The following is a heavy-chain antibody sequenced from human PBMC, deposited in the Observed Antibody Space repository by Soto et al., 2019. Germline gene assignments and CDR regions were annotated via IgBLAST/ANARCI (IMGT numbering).Heavy chain of an antibody. J-gene: IGHJ6*02. Sequence: PGGSLRLSCAASGFTFSSYAMHWVRQAPGKGLEWVAVISYDGSNKYYADSVKGRFTISRDNSKNTLYLQMNSLRAEDTAVYYCARDGNRNDYGVFYYYGMDVWGQGTTVTVSS. CDR1: GFTFSSYA. CDR2: ISYDGSNK. D-gene: IGHD4-17*01. V-gene: IGHV3-30-3*01. CDR3: ARDGNRNDYGVFYYYGMDV.